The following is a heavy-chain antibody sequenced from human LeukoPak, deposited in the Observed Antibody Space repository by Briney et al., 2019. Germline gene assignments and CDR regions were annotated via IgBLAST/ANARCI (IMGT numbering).Heavy chain of an antibody. CDR3: AKDRKGGWYYFDY. Sequence: GGSLRLSCAASGFTFSSYGMHWVRQAPGKGLEWVAFIRYDGSNKYYADSVKGRFTISRDDSKNTLYLQMNSLRAEDTAVYYCAKDRKGGWYYFDYWGQGTLVTVSS. V-gene: IGHV3-30*02. D-gene: IGHD6-19*01. J-gene: IGHJ4*02. CDR1: GFTFSSYG. CDR2: IRYDGSNK.